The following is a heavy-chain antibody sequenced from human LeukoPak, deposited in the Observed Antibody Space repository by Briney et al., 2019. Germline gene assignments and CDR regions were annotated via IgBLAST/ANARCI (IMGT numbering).Heavy chain of an antibody. J-gene: IGHJ4*02. CDR1: GFIFSNYW. D-gene: IGHD3-16*02. CDR3: ARIWEIYRYYFDY. CDR2: IKQDGSEK. V-gene: IGHV3-7*01. Sequence: GGSLRLSCATSGFIFSNYWMSWVRQAPGKGLEWVANIKQDGSEKYYVDSVKGRFTIFRDNAKNSLYLQMNSLSAGDTAVYYCARIWEIYRYYFDYWGQGTLSPSPQ.